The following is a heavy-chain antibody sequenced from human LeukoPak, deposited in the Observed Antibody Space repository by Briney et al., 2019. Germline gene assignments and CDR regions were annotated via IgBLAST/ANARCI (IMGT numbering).Heavy chain of an antibody. J-gene: IGHJ4*02. V-gene: IGHV1-2*06. CDR3: ARVDGYDYGVRIDY. CDR2: INPNSGGT. CDR1: GYTFTGYY. D-gene: IGHD4-17*01. Sequence: ASVKVSCKASGYTFTGYYMHWVRQAPGQGLEWMGRINPNSGGTNYAQKFRGRVTMTRDTSISTAYMELSRLRSDDTAVYYCARVDGYDYGVRIDYWGQGTLVTVSS.